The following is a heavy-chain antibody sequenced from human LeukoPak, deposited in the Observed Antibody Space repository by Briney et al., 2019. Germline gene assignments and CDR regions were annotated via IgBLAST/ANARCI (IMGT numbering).Heavy chain of an antibody. D-gene: IGHD2-2*01. CDR1: GYTFTSYG. J-gene: IGHJ5*02. CDR3: ARGDIVVVPGANWFDP. CDR2: INPQSGDA. V-gene: IGHV1-2*02. Sequence: ASVKVSCKASGYTFTSYGISWVRQAPGQGPEWMGWINPQSGDANYAQNFQGRVTMTGDTSITTAYMELSRLRSDDTAVYYCARGDIVVVPGANWFDPWGQGTLVTVSS.